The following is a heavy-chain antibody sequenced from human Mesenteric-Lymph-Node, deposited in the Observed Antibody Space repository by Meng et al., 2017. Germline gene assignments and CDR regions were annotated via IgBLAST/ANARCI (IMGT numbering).Heavy chain of an antibody. CDR1: GGSFSGYY. CDR3: ARGRRGLIAHYYYYGMDV. CDR2: INHSGST. V-gene: IGHV4-34*01. J-gene: IGHJ6*02. D-gene: IGHD3-22*01. Sequence: SETLSLTCAVYGGSFSGYYWSWIRQPPGKGLEGMGEINHSGSTNYNPSLKSRVTTSVDTSKNQFSLKLSSVTAADTAVYYCARGRRGLIAHYYYYGMDVWGQGTTVTVSS.